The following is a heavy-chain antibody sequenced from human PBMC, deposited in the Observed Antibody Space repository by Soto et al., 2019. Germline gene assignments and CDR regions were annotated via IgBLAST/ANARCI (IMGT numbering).Heavy chain of an antibody. V-gene: IGHV3-7*01. CDR1: GFTFSNYW. D-gene: IGHD3-10*01. CDR3: ARSGSELDY. Sequence: GESLKISCAASGFTFSNYWMSWVRQAPGKGLEWVANIKEDGSEKHYVDSVKGRFTISRDNAKNSLYLQMNSLRAEDTAVYYCARSGSELDYWGQGTLVTVSS. J-gene: IGHJ4*02. CDR2: IKEDGSEK.